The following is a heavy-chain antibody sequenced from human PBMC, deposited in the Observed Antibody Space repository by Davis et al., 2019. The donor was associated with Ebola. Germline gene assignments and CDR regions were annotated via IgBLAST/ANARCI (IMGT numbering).Heavy chain of an antibody. CDR3: AKGGSGWPSDYSYGLGV. CDR2: ITSSGGST. Sequence: PGGSLRLSCAASGFTFSSYAMTWARQVPGKELEWVSAITSSGGSTYYGDSVKGRFTISRDNSKNTLYLQMNSLRVDDTAVYYCAKGGSGWPSDYSYGLGVWGKGTTVTVSS. CDR1: GFTFSSYA. V-gene: IGHV3-23*01. D-gene: IGHD6-19*01. J-gene: IGHJ6*04.